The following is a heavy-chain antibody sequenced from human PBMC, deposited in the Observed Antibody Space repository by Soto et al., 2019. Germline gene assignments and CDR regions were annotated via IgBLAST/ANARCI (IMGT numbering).Heavy chain of an antibody. J-gene: IGHJ4*02. CDR1: GLNFSGSA. CDR2: IRSRPHNYAT. Sequence: EVQLVESGGGLVQIGGSLKISCATSGLNFSGSAMHWARQASGKGLEWVGRIRSRPHNYATTYAASVEGRFTISRDDSKNTVYLQMNGLKTDDTAMYYCTTERDYWGRGTLVTVSS. CDR3: TTERDY. V-gene: IGHV3-73*02.